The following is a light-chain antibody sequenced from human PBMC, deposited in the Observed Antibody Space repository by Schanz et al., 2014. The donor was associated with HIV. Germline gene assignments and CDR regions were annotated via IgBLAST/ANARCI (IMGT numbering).Light chain of an antibody. CDR2: DVS. Sequence: QSVLTQPRSVSGSPGQSVAISCTGTSSDVGGYNYVSWYQQHPGKAPKLMIYDVSKRPSGVPDRFSGSKSDNTASLTISGLQAEDEADYYWSSYPLFGGGTKLTVL. V-gene: IGLV2-11*01. CDR1: SSDVGGYNY. J-gene: IGLJ2*01. CDR3: SSYPL.